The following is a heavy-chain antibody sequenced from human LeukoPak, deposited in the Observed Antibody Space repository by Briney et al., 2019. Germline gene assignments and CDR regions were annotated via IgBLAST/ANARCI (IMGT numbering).Heavy chain of an antibody. Sequence: HPGGSLRLSCAASGFTFSSYGMHWVRQAPGKGLEWVAFIRYDGSNKYYADSVKGRFTISRDNSKNTLYLQMNSLRAEDTAVYYCAKPYDILTGYYSYYFDYWGQGTLVTVSS. CDR1: GFTFSSYG. J-gene: IGHJ4*02. CDR2: IRYDGSNK. CDR3: AKPYDILTGYYSYYFDY. D-gene: IGHD3-9*01. V-gene: IGHV3-30*02.